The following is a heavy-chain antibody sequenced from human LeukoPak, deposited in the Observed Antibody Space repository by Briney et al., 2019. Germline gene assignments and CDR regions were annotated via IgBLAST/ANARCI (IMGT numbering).Heavy chain of an antibody. Sequence: GGSLGLSCAASGFSFDEYAMHWVRQPPGKGLEWVSLISWDGGSRYYPDSVKGRFTISRDNSKNSPYLQMNSLRADDTALYYCAKTSIRWLQTYYFDYWGRGTLVSVSS. CDR1: GFSFDEYA. J-gene: IGHJ4*02. CDR2: ISWDGGSR. D-gene: IGHD5-24*01. CDR3: AKTSIRWLQTYYFDY. V-gene: IGHV3-43D*04.